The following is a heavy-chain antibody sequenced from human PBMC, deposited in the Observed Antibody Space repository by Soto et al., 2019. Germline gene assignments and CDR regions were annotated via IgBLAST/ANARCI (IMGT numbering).Heavy chain of an antibody. CDR3: AKASPLPYRYGGYQDY. Sequence: GSLRRSCAASGFTFSSYAMSWVRQAPGKGLEWVSAISGSGGSTYYADSVKGRFTISRDNSKNTLYLQMNSLRAEDTAVYYCAKASPLPYRYGGYQDYWGQGTLVTVSS. D-gene: IGHD5-12*01. CDR1: GFTFSSYA. V-gene: IGHV3-23*01. J-gene: IGHJ4*02. CDR2: ISGSGGST.